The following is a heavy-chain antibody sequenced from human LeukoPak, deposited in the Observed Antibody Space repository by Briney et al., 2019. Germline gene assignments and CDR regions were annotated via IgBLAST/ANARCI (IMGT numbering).Heavy chain of an antibody. CDR3: ARDRWRKGIPDAFDI. CDR2: IYSGGST. D-gene: IGHD2-21*01. J-gene: IGHJ3*02. CDR1: GFTVSSNY. Sequence: GGSLRLSCAASGFTVSSNYMSWVRQAPGKGLEWVSVIYSGGSTYYADSVKGRFTISRDNSKNTLYLQMNSLRAEDTAVYYCARDRWRKGIPDAFDIWGQGTMVTVSS. V-gene: IGHV3-66*01.